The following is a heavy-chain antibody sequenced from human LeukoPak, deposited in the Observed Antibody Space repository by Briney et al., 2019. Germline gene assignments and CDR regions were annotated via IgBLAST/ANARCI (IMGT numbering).Heavy chain of an antibody. CDR1: GGSFSGYY. D-gene: IGHD6-19*01. CDR3: ARVIAVAGTLKPYYFDY. V-gene: IGHV4-34*01. CDR2: INHSGST. J-gene: IGHJ4*02. Sequence: ASETLSLTCAVYGGSFSGYYWSWIRQPPGKGLEWVGEINHSGSTNYNPSLKSRVTISVDTSKNQFSLKLSSVTAADTAVYFCARVIAVAGTLKPYYFDYWGQGTLVTVSS.